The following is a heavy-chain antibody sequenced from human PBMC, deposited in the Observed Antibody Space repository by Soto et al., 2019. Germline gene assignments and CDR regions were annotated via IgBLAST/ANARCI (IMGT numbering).Heavy chain of an antibody. J-gene: IGHJ4*02. CDR2: VNPILSMS. V-gene: IGHV1-69*04. D-gene: IGHD3-10*01. CDR1: GDTFSFYS. Sequence: QVQLVQSGAEVKRPGSSVKVSCKASGDTFSFYSINWVRQAPGLGLEWMGRVNPILSMSNYAQRFKGRVTITADKYTSTAYMELSGLRSEDTAMYYCATSYGSGYRAFDYWGQGALVTVSS. CDR3: ATSYGSGYRAFDY.